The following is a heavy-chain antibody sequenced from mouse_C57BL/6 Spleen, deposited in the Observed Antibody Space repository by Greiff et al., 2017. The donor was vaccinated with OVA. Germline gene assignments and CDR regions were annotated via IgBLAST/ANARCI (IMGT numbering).Heavy chain of an antibody. D-gene: IGHD1-1*01. CDR3: ARSGVVEGYFDV. Sequence: QVQLQQPGAELVMPGASVKLSCKASGYTFTSYWMHWVKQRPGQGLEWIGEIDPSDSYTNYNQKFKGKSTLTVYKSSSTAYMQLSSLTSAAYAVYYCARSGVVEGYFDVWGTGTTVTVSS. J-gene: IGHJ1*03. V-gene: IGHV1-69*01. CDR2: IDPSDSYT. CDR1: GYTFTSYW.